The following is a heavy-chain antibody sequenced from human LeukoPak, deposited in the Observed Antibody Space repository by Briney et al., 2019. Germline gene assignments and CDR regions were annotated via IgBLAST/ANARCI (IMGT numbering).Heavy chain of an antibody. V-gene: IGHV4-61*08. CDR3: ARRRGVGATGDFDY. CDR2: IYTSGST. CDR1: GGSISSGGYS. D-gene: IGHD1-26*01. J-gene: IGHJ4*02. Sequence: PSETLSLTCAVSGGSISSGGYSWSWIRQPPGKGLEWIGYIYTSGSTNYNPSLKSRVTISVDTSKNQFSLKLSSVTAADTAVYYCARRRGVGATGDFDYWGQGTLVTVSS.